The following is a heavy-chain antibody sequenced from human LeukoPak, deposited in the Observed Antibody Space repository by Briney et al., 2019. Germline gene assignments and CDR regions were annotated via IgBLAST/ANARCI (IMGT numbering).Heavy chain of an antibody. Sequence: GGSLRLSCAASGFTFSSYSMNWVRQAPGKGLEWVSSISSSSSYIYYADSVKGRFTISRDNAKNSLYLQMNSLRAEDTAVYYCARPLAMVSYFDYWGQGTLVTVSS. CDR3: ARPLAMVSYFDY. D-gene: IGHD5-18*01. CDR1: GFTFSSYS. V-gene: IGHV3-21*01. CDR2: ISSSSSYI. J-gene: IGHJ4*02.